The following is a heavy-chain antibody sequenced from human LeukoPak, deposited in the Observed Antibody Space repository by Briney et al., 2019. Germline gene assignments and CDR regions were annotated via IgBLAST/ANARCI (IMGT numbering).Heavy chain of an antibody. CDR1: GFTFSSYS. J-gene: IGHJ4*02. CDR2: ISSSSYI. CDR3: ARDPAARNFDY. D-gene: IGHD6-13*01. Sequence: GGSLRLSCAASGFTFSSYSMNWVRQAPGKGLEWVSSISSSSYIYYADSVKGRFTISRDNAKNSLYLQMNSLRAEDTAVYYCARDPAARNFDYWGQGTLVTVSS. V-gene: IGHV3-21*01.